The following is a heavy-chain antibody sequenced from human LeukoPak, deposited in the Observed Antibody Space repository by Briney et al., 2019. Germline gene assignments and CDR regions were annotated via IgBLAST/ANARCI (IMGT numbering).Heavy chain of an antibody. V-gene: IGHV3-23*01. D-gene: IGHD4-17*01. CDR3: AKSDYGCYFDS. Sequence: PGRSLRLSCAASGFPFSTYAMNWVRQAPGKGLEWVSAVTGSGANSYYADSVKGRFSASRDNSKNMVYLQMSSLRAEDTALYYCAKSDYGCYFDSWGQGTLVTVSS. J-gene: IGHJ4*02. CDR2: VTGSGANS. CDR1: GFPFSTYA.